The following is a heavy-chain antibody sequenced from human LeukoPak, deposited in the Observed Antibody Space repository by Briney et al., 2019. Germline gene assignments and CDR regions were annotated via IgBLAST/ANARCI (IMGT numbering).Heavy chain of an antibody. J-gene: IGHJ4*02. V-gene: IGHV4-59*01. CDR1: GGSISSYY. CDR2: IYYSGST. Sequence: SETLSLTCTASGGSISSYYWSWIRQPPGKGLEWIGYIYYSGSTNYNPSLKSRVTISVDTSKNQFSLKLSSVTAADTAVYYCARQYDSSGYYYFDYWAREPWSPSPQ. CDR3: ARQYDSSGYYYFDY. D-gene: IGHD3-22*01.